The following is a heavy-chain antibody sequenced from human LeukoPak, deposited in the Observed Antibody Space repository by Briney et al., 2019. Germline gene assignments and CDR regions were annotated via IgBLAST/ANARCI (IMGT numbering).Heavy chain of an antibody. V-gene: IGHV4-39*07. D-gene: IGHD5-12*01. Sequence: SETLSLTCTVSGGSISSNSYYWGWIRQSPGKGLEWIGSIYYSGSTYYKPSLKSRVTISVDTSKNQFSLKLSSVTAADTAVYYCARDVAWLVMDVWGKGTTVTVSS. J-gene: IGHJ6*03. CDR1: GGSISSNSYY. CDR3: ARDVAWLVMDV. CDR2: IYYSGST.